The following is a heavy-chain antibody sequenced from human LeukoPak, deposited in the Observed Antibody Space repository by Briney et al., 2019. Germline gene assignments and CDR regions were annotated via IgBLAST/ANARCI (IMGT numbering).Heavy chain of an antibody. D-gene: IGHD2-21*01. CDR2: IYYSGST. Sequence: PSETLSLTCTVSGGSISSYYWSWIRQPPGKGLEWIGYIYYSGSTNYKPSLKSRVTISVDTSKNQFSLKLSSVTAADTAVYYCARAIRVAIFDYWGQGTLVTVSS. CDR1: GGSISSYY. V-gene: IGHV4-59*01. CDR3: ARAIRVAIFDY. J-gene: IGHJ4*02.